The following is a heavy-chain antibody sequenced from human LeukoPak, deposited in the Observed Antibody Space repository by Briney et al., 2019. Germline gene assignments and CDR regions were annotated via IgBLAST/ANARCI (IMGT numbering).Heavy chain of an antibody. Sequence: ASVKVSCKASGYTFTSYDINWVRQATGQGLEWMGWMNPNSGNTGYAQKFQGRVTMTRNTSISTAYMELSSQRSEDTAVYYCARAYSNSYYYYGMDVWGQGTTVTVSS. D-gene: IGHD4-11*01. CDR1: GYTFTSYD. J-gene: IGHJ6*02. CDR3: ARAYSNSYYYYGMDV. V-gene: IGHV1-8*01. CDR2: MNPNSGNT.